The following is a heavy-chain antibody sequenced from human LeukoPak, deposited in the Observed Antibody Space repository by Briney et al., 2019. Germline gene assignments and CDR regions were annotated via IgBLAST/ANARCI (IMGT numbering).Heavy chain of an antibody. J-gene: IGHJ6*03. CDR1: GFTFSSYG. CDR2: IRYDGNNK. V-gene: IGHV3-30*02. D-gene: IGHD3-10*01. CDR3: AREGELLWFGELRGATYYYMDV. Sequence: GGSLRLSCAASGFTFSSYGMHWVRQAPGKGLEWVAFIRYDGNNKYYADSVKGRFTISRDNSQNTLYLQMNSLRAEDTAVYYCAREGELLWFGELRGATYYYMDVWGKGTTVTVSS.